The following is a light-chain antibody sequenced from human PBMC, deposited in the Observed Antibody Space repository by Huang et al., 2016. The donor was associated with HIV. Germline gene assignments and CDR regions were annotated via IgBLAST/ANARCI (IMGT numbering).Light chain of an antibody. Sequence: EMVMTQSPATLSVSPGERATVSCRASQSINSNLAWYQQKPGQAPRLLIYGASTRATGIPARFRGRGSGTEFTLTISSLQSEDFAFYYCQHYNNWPPLVTFGGGTKVEIK. CDR3: QHYNNWPPLVT. V-gene: IGKV3-15*01. CDR1: QSINSN. J-gene: IGKJ4*01. CDR2: GAS.